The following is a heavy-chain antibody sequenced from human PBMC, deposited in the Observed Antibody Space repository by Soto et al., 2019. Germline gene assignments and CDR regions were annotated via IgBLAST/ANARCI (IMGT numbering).Heavy chain of an antibody. CDR2: ISAYNGNI. CDR1: GYTFTSYD. V-gene: IGHV1-18*01. Sequence: ASVKVSCKASGYTFTSYDINWVRQAPGQGLEWMGWISAYNGNINYAQRFQGRVTMTTDTSTSTAYMELRSLRSDDTAAYYCARGTGITGTTYYYYYGMDVWGQGTTVTVSS. J-gene: IGHJ6*02. D-gene: IGHD1-7*01. CDR3: ARGTGITGTTYYYYYGMDV.